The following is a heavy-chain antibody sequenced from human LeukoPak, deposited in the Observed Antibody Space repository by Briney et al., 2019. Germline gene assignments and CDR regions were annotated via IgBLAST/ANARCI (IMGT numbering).Heavy chain of an antibody. CDR3: ARRSRNGLDAFDI. CDR2: VNPNSGGT. D-gene: IGHD1-14*01. CDR1: GYSFTAFY. Sequence: ASVKVSCKTSGYSFTAFYIHWVRQAPGQGPEWMGWVNPNSGGTDYAQKFQGRVSLTRDTSISTAYMELSRLTTDDTAVYYCARRSRNGLDAFDIWGQGTMVTVSS. J-gene: IGHJ3*02. V-gene: IGHV1-2*02.